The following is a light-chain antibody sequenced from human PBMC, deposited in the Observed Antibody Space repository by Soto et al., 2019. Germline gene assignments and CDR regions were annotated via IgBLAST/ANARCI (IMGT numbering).Light chain of an antibody. CDR2: AAS. J-gene: IGKJ4*01. Sequence: DIQMTQSPSSLSASVGDRVTITCRASQSISSYLNWYQQKPGKAPKLLIYAASSLQSGVPSRFCGSGSGTDFTLTISSLLPEDFATYYCQQSYSTPLPFGGGTKVDI. CDR1: QSISSY. V-gene: IGKV1-39*01. CDR3: QQSYSTPLP.